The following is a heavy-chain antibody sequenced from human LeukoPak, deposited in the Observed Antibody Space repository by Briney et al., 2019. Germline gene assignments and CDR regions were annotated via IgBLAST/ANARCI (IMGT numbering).Heavy chain of an antibody. D-gene: IGHD1-26*01. CDR2: IYHSGST. V-gene: IGHV4-30-2*01. CDR3: ASSGSYYYGMDV. CDR1: GGSISSGGYY. J-gene: IGHJ6*02. Sequence: SQTLSLTCTVSGGSISSGGYYWSWIRQPPGKGLEWIGYIYHSGSTNYNPSLKSRVTISVDTSKNQFSLKLSSVTAADTAVYYCASSGSYYYGMDVWGQGTTVTVSS.